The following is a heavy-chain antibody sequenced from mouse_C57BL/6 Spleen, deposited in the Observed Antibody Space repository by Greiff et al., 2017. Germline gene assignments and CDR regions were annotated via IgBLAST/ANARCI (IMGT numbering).Heavy chain of an antibody. CDR1: GYTFTSYW. Sequence: QVQLKQPGAELVRPGSSVKLSCKASGYTFTSYWMDWVKQRPGQGLEWIGNIYPSDSETHYNQKFKDNATLTVDKSSSTAYMQLSSLTSEDSAVYYCARRAYYGNYSYYAMDYWGQGTSVTVSS. CDR2: IYPSDSET. V-gene: IGHV1-61*01. D-gene: IGHD2-10*01. J-gene: IGHJ4*01. CDR3: ARRAYYGNYSYYAMDY.